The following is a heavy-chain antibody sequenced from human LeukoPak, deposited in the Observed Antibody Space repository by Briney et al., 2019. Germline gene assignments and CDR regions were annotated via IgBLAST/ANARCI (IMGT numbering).Heavy chain of an antibody. J-gene: IGHJ4*02. CDR3: AKDQGTAAAGKGFDY. CDR2: ISGSGGST. D-gene: IGHD6-13*01. CDR1: GVTFSNYW. Sequence: PGGSLRLSCAASGVTFSNYWMHWVRQAPGKGLEWVSAISGSGGSTYYADSVKGRFTISRDKSKDTLWLQMNSLRADDTAVYYCAKDQGTAAAGKGFDYWGQGTLVTVSS. V-gene: IGHV3-23*01.